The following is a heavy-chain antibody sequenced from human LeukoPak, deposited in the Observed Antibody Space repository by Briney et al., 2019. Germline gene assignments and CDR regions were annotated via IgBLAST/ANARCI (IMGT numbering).Heavy chain of an antibody. CDR2: MYYSGST. V-gene: IGHV4-39*01. CDR3: ARRSDSGSDDGEDYFDY. J-gene: IGHJ4*02. CDR1: SGSISNSTFY. D-gene: IGHD1-26*01. Sequence: SETLSLTCTVSSGSISNSTFYWGWIRQPPGKGLEWIGSMYYSGSTYYNPSLKSRVTITVDTSKNQFSLKMTSVTAADTAVYYCARRSDSGSDDGEDYFDYWGQETLVTVSS.